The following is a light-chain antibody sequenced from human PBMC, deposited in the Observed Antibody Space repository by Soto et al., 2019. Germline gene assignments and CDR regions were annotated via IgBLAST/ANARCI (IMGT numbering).Light chain of an antibody. J-gene: IGKJ1*01. Sequence: VLTQSPGTVSLSPGERATLSCRASQSVRNNYLGWYQQKPGQAPRLLIYGASSRATGIQDRFGGSGSGTDFTLTISRLEPEDFAVYYCQQYGSAPWTFGQGTKVEIK. CDR2: GAS. V-gene: IGKV3-20*01. CDR3: QQYGSAPWT. CDR1: QSVRNNY.